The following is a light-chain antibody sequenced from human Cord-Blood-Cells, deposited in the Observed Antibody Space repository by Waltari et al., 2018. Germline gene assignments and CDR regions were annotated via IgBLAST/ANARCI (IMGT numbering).Light chain of an antibody. CDR3: QVWDSSTAWV. CDR1: NIGSKN. CDR2: RDS. J-gene: IGLJ3*02. V-gene: IGLV3-9*01. Sequence: SYELTQPLSVSVALGQTARITWGGNNIGSKNVHWYQQKQGQPPVLVIYRDSNRPSGIPERFSGSNSGNTATLTISRAQAGDEADYYCQVWDSSTAWVFGGGTKLTVL.